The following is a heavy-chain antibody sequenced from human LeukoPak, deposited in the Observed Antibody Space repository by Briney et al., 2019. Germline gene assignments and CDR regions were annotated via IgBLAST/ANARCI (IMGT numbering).Heavy chain of an antibody. V-gene: IGHV3-7*05. CDR3: ARDGSSWHVRGPDY. CDR2: INQDGSEK. CDR1: GFTFSSYW. J-gene: IGHJ4*02. Sequence: GGSPRLSCAASGFTFSSYWMSWVRQAPGKGLEWVANINQDGSEKDYVDSVKGRFTISRDNAKNSLYLQMNTLRAGDTAVYFCARDGSSWHVRGPDYWGQGTLVTVPS. D-gene: IGHD3-10*02.